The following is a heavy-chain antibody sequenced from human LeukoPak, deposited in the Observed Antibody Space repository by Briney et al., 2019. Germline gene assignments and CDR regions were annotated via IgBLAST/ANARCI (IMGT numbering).Heavy chain of an antibody. CDR1: VFTFGNSG. CDR2: IANNGIT. V-gene: IGHV1-18*01. J-gene: IGHJ4*02. Sequence: ASGKLCCEPAVFTFGNSGFTRGRRSPGQGLAWMGWIANNGITNYAQHLQGKVTLTTDLPTSTAYMELRSLRSGDTGVYFCARGGAIGVDYWGQGTPVTVSS. CDR3: ARGGAIGVDY. D-gene: IGHD3-16*01.